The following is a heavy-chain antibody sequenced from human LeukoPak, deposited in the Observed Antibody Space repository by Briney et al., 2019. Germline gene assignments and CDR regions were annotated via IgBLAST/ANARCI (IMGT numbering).Heavy chain of an antibody. V-gene: IGHV4-38-2*01. CDR1: GFTFSNFAM. CDR3: WLQRMVAAYFDS. Sequence: GSLRLSCAASGFTFSNFAMSWVRQAPGKGLEWIGSIHDSGSTYYNQTLKSRVTISVDTSKNQFSLQLSSVTAADTAVYYCWLQRMVAAYFDSWGQGTLVTVSS. CDR2: IHDSGST. D-gene: IGHD2-15*01. J-gene: IGHJ4*02.